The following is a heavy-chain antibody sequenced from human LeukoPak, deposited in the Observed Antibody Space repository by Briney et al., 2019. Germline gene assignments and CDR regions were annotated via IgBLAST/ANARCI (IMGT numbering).Heavy chain of an antibody. J-gene: IGHJ4*02. Sequence: GGSLRLSCAASGFTFSSYSMNWVRQAPGKGLAWISRIDGDGSSTAYADSVRGRFTISRDNAKNTLSLQMNSLGADDTAVYFSARVGLHPSYYYASGSFWLDYWGQGALVTVSS. CDR2: IDGDGSST. D-gene: IGHD3-10*01. CDR1: GFTFSSYS. V-gene: IGHV3-74*01. CDR3: ARVGLHPSYYYASGSFWLDY.